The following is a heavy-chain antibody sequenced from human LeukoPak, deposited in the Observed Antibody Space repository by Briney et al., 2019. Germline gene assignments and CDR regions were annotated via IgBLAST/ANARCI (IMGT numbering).Heavy chain of an antibody. CDR1: GFTFSSYS. Sequence: GGSLRLSCAASGFTFSSYSMNWVRQAPGKGLEWVSSISSSSSYIYYADSVKGRFTISRDNAKNSLYLQMNSLRGEDTAVYYCARENGSGWTGAFDIWGQGTMVTVSS. CDR3: ARENGSGWTGAFDI. J-gene: IGHJ3*02. D-gene: IGHD6-19*01. CDR2: ISSSSSYI. V-gene: IGHV3-21*01.